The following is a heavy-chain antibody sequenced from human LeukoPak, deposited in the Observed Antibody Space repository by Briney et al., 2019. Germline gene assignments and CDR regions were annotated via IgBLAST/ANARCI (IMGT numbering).Heavy chain of an antibody. J-gene: IGHJ4*02. CDR1: GFTFSSYA. V-gene: IGHV3-23*01. Sequence: GGSLRLSRAASGFTFSSYAMGWVRQAPGKGLEWVSPISGSGGTTYYADSVKGRFTISRDNSKNTLYLQMNTLRAEDTALYYCAKVKGGISWTYYFDYWGQGTLVTVSS. CDR2: ISGSGGTT. CDR3: AKVKGGISWTYYFDY. D-gene: IGHD6-13*01.